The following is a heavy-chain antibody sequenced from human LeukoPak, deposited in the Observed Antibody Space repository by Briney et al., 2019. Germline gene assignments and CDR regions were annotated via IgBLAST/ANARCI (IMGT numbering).Heavy chain of an antibody. CDR2: VYYSGGT. Sequence: PSETLSLTCTVSGGSISSSSYNWGWIRRPPGKALEWIGSVYYSGGTYYNPSLKSRVTISVDTSKNQFSLNLNSVTAADTAVYYCAGRHSGSYYGKHWFDPSGQGTLVTVSS. CDR3: AGRHSGSYYGKHWFDP. D-gene: IGHD1-26*01. J-gene: IGHJ5*02. CDR1: GGSISSSSYN. V-gene: IGHV4-39*01.